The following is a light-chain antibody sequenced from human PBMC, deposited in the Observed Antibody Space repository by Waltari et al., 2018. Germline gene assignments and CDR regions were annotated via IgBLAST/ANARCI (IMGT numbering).Light chain of an antibody. CDR2: VIS. Sequence: EIVMTQSPATLSVSPGERVTLSCRASQSLGSFLAWYQQKLGQAPRLLISVISTRATGIPARFSGSGSGTDFTLTISSLESEDFAVYYCQQYKSWPLTFGPGTKVDIK. CDR1: QSLGSF. V-gene: IGKV3-15*01. CDR3: QQYKSWPLT. J-gene: IGKJ3*01.